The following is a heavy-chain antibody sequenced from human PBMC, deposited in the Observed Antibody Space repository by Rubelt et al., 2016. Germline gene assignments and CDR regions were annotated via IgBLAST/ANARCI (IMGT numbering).Heavy chain of an antibody. Sequence: QVQLQESGPGLVKPSETLSLTCTVSGYSISSGYYWGWIRQPPGKGLEWIGSIYQSGSTYYNPSLKSRVTISVDPSKNQFSLKLSSVTAADTAVYYCARHAYGSGPYWYFDLWGRGTLVTGSS. CDR3: ARHAYGSGPYWYFDL. CDR2: IYQSGST. D-gene: IGHD1-26*01. CDR1: GYSISSGYY. V-gene: IGHV4-38-2*02. J-gene: IGHJ2*01.